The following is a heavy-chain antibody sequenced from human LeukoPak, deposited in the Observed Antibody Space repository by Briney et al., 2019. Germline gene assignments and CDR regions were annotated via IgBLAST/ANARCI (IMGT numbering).Heavy chain of an antibody. D-gene: IGHD3-16*01. V-gene: IGHV4-61*01. CDR3: ARRSVGGGERFDY. Sequence: KPSETLSLTCSVSGGSVSSGTYYWTWIRQPPGKGLEWIGYISYSGSTNYNPSLKSRVTISADTSKNQFFLKLSSVTAADTAVYYCARRSVGGGERFDYWGQGILVTVSS. CDR2: ISYSGST. CDR1: GGSVSSGTYY. J-gene: IGHJ4*02.